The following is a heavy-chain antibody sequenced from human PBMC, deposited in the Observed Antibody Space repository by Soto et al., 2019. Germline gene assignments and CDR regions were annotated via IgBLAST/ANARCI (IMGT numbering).Heavy chain of an antibody. CDR2: TYNSAKT. D-gene: IGHD6-19*01. J-gene: IGHJ5*02. CDR1: GGSISSGGYY. Sequence: QVQLQESGPGLIKGSQTLTLTCTVSGGSISSGGYYWSWIRQHPGKALEWIGYTYNSAKTYHSRSLNGRVSISADTSKNQLSLTLSSVTAADTAMYYCGRLSSSGWPIDTWGQGTLVTVSS. V-gene: IGHV4-31*03. CDR3: GRLSSSGWPIDT.